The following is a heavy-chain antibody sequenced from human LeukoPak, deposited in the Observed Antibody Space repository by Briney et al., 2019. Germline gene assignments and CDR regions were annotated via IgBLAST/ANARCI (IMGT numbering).Heavy chain of an antibody. CDR1: GYTFTAYY. CDR2: ISAYNGNT. J-gene: IGHJ6*02. CDR3: ARDPWQQLALYYYYGMDV. V-gene: IGHV1-18*04. Sequence: ASVKVSCKASGYTFTAYYIHWVRQAPGQGLEWVGWISAYNGNTNYAQKLQGRVTMTTDTSTSTACMELRSLRSDDTAVYYCARDPWQQLALYYYYGMDVWGQGTTVTVSS. D-gene: IGHD6-13*01.